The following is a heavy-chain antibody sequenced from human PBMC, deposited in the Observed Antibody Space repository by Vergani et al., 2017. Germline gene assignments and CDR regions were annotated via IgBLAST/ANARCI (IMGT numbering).Heavy chain of an antibody. CDR2: IYYSGST. D-gene: IGHD3-10*01. CDR1: GGSISSSSYY. CDR3: ASRYYGSGTYGY. J-gene: IGHJ4*02. V-gene: IGHV4-39*01. Sequence: QVQLQESGPGLLKTSETLSLTCTVSGGSISSSSYYWGWIRQPPGKGLEWIGSIYYSGSTYYNPSLKSRVTISVDTSKNQFSLKLSSVTAADTAVYYCASRYYGSGTYGYWGQGTLVTVSS.